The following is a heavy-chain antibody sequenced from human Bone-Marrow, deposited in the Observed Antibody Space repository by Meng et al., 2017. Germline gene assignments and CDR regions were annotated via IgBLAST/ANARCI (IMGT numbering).Heavy chain of an antibody. CDR3: ARDEDISAAGKLFGDY. D-gene: IGHD6-25*01. V-gene: IGHV1-2*06. Sequence: QVPLGQSGAEVKKPGASVKVSCKPSGYNFPDYYIHWVRRAPGQGLEWMGRINPKSGDTHYAQKFQARVTMTGDTSISTAYMELSGLRSDDTAMYYCARDEDISAAGKLFGDYWGQGTLVTVPS. CDR1: GYNFPDYY. J-gene: IGHJ4*02. CDR2: INPKSGDT.